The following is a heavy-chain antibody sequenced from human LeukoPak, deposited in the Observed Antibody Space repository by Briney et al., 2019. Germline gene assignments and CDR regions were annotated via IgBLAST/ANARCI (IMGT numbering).Heavy chain of an antibody. CDR2: ISAYNGNT. D-gene: IGHD4-23*01. V-gene: IGHV1-18*01. Sequence: GASVKVSCKASGYTFTSYGISWVRQAPGQGLEWMGWISAYNGNTNYAQKLQGRVTMTTDTSTSTAYMELRSLRFDDTAVYYCARAIDYGGNSAFDIWGQGTMVTVSS. CDR3: ARAIDYGGNSAFDI. J-gene: IGHJ3*02. CDR1: GYTFTSYG.